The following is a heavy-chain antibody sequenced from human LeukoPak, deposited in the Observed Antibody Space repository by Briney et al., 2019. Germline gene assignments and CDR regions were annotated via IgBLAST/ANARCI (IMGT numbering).Heavy chain of an antibody. J-gene: IGHJ2*01. Sequence: KPSEALSLTCAVYGGSFSGYYWSWIRQPPGKGLEWIGEINHSGSTNYNPSLKSRVTISVDTSKNQFSLKLSSVTAADTAVYYCARPSYRYFDLWGRGTLVTVSS. V-gene: IGHV4-34*01. CDR3: ARPSYRYFDL. CDR2: INHSGST. CDR1: GGSFSGYY.